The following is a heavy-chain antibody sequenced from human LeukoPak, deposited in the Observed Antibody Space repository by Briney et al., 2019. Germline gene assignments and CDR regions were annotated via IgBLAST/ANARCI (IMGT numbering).Heavy chain of an antibody. J-gene: IGHJ6*03. CDR2: IYYSGST. CDR3: ARVKYWSYDFWSGLEKYYYMDV. D-gene: IGHD3-3*01. Sequence: SQTLSLTCTVSGGSISSGGYYWSWIRQHPGKGLEWIGYIYYSGSTYYNPSLKSRVTISVDTSKNQFSLKLSSVTAADTAVYYCARVKYWSYDFWSGLEKYYYMDVWGKGTTVTVSS. V-gene: IGHV4-31*03. CDR1: GGSISSGGYY.